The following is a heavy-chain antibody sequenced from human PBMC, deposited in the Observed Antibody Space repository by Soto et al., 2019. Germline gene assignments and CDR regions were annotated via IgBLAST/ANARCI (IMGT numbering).Heavy chain of an antibody. CDR2: IYYSGST. V-gene: IGHV4-59*01. Sequence: SLTCTVSGGSISSYYWSWIRQPPGKGLEWIGYIYYSGSTNYNPSLKSRVTISVDTSKNQFSLKLSSVTAADTAVYYCARDNYCSGGSCYSNWFDPWGQGTLVTVSS. J-gene: IGHJ5*02. CDR3: ARDNYCSGGSCYSNWFDP. CDR1: GGSISSYY. D-gene: IGHD2-15*01.